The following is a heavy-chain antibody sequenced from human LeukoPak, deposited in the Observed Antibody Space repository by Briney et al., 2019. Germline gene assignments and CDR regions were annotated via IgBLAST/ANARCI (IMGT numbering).Heavy chain of an antibody. D-gene: IGHD6-19*01. J-gene: IGHJ4*02. CDR3: VGWTTHHFDS. CDR2: ISAGDST. CDR1: GFTFSSYA. Sequence: GSLRLSCAASGFTFSSYAMSWVRQAPGKGLEWVSTISAGDSTYYPDSVKGRFTISRDNSKGTMWLQMSSLRTEDTAVYYCVGWTTHHFDSWGQGILVTVSS. V-gene: IGHV3-23*01.